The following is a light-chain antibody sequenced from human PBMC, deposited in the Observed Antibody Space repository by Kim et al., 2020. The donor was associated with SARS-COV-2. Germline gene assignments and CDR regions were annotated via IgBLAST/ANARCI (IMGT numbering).Light chain of an antibody. CDR3: TSYAGRVM. Sequence: QSALTQPPSASGSPGQSVTISRTGTSSDVGDYNFVSWYQHHPGKAPQLMIYDVTKRASGVPDRFSGSKSGNTASLTVSGLQAEDEADYYCTSYAGRVMFGGGTKVTVL. J-gene: IGLJ3*02. V-gene: IGLV2-8*01. CDR1: SSDVGDYNF. CDR2: DVT.